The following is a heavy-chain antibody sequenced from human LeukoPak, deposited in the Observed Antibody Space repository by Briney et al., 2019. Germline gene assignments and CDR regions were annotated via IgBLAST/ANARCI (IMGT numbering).Heavy chain of an antibody. CDR2: IKQDGSEK. J-gene: IGHJ3*02. CDR1: GFTFSSYW. V-gene: IGHV3-7*01. Sequence: GGSLRLSCAASGFTFSSYWMSWVRQAPGKGLEWVANIKQDGSEKYYVDSVKGRFTISRDNAKNSLYLQMNSLRAEDTAVYYCAKASGRFAFDIWGQGTMVTVSS. CDR3: AKASGRFAFDI. D-gene: IGHD3-3*01.